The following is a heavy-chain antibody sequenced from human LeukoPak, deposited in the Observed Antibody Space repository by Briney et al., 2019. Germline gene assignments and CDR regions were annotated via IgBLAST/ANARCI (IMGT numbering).Heavy chain of an antibody. CDR1: GFTFSRHG. V-gene: IGHV3-30*18. CDR2: ISNDGSRK. CDR3: AKYSDYGQHRDRFDP. Sequence: PGGSLRLSCAPSGFTFSRHGMHWVRQAPGKGLEWVAIISNDGSRKYYAHSVVGRFTTSRDNSKNTLYLQMDSLRAEDTAVYYCAKYSDYGQHRDRFDPWGQGTPVTVSS. D-gene: IGHD4-17*01. J-gene: IGHJ5*02.